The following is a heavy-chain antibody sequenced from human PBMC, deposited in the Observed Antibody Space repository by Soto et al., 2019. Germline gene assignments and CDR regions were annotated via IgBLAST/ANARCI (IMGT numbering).Heavy chain of an antibody. CDR1: GGTFSSYI. D-gene: IGHD3-16*01. CDR2: IIPILGIA. Sequence: QVQLVQSGAEVKKPGSSVKVSCKASGGTFSSYIITWVRQAPGQGLEWMGRIIPILGIANYAQRFQGRITITADKATSTAYMELSSLRSEDTAVYYCARIQTYDYVDYWGQGTLVTVSS. CDR3: ARIQTYDYVDY. V-gene: IGHV1-69*02. J-gene: IGHJ4*02.